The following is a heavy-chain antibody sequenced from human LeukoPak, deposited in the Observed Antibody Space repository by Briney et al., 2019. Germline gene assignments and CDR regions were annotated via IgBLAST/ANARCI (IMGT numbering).Heavy chain of an antibody. CDR1: GGSISSGGYS. J-gene: IGHJ4*02. D-gene: IGHD4-4*01. V-gene: IGHV4-30-2*01. Sequence: PSETLSLTCAVSGGSISSGGYSWSWIRQPPGKGLEWIGYIYHSRSTYYNPSLKSRVTISVDRSKNQFSLKLSSVTAADTAVYYCARARLQYKYFDYWGQGTLVTVSS. CDR2: IYHSRST. CDR3: ARARLQYKYFDY.